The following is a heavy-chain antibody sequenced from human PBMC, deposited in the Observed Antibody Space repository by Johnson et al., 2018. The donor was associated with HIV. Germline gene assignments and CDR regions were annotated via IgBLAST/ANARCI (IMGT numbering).Heavy chain of an antibody. V-gene: IGHV3-30*04. CDR3: ARDYRYGGNSAFDI. J-gene: IGHJ3*02. Sequence: HWVRQAPGKGLEWVAVISYDGSNKYYADSVKGRFTISRDNSKTTLYLQMNSLRAGDTAVYYCARDYRYGGNSAFDIWGQGTMVTVSS. D-gene: IGHD4-23*01. CDR2: ISYDGSNK.